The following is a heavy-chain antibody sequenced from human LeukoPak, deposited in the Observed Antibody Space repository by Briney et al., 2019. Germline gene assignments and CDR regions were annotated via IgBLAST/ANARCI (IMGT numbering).Heavy chain of an antibody. J-gene: IGHJ4*02. CDR1: GFTFSNYG. D-gene: IGHD6-13*01. CDR3: AKDNVAAAGRYFDY. V-gene: IGHV3-30*18. CDR2: ISYDGSNK. Sequence: PGGSLRLSCAASGFTFSNYGMHWVRQAPGKGLEWVALISYDGSNKYFADSVKGRFTISRDNSKNTSYLQMHSLRAEDTAVYYCAKDNVAAAGRYFDYWGQGTLVTVSS.